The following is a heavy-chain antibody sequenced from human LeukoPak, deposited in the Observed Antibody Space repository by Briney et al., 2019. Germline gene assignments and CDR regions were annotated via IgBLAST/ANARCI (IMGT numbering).Heavy chain of an antibody. Sequence: GGSLRLSCAASGFTFSSYWMHWVRQAPGKGLVWVSRINSDGSSTSYADSVKGRFTISRDNAKNTLYPQMNSLRAEDTAVYYCASPRYSYGVPTDYWGQGTLVTVSS. D-gene: IGHD5-24*01. CDR3: ASPRYSYGVPTDY. J-gene: IGHJ4*02. V-gene: IGHV3-74*01. CDR1: GFTFSSYW. CDR2: INSDGSST.